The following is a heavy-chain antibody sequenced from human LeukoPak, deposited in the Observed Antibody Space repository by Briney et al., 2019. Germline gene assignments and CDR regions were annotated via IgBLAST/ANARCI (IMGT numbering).Heavy chain of an antibody. CDR2: INTNTGNP. D-gene: IGHD3-10*01. CDR3: ARAHYYGSGSYYPTGGY. CDR1: GYTFTSYA. V-gene: IGHV7-4-1*02. Sequence: EASVKVSCKASGYTFTSYAMNWVRQAPGQGLEWMGWINTNTGNPTYAQGFTRRFVLSLDTSVSTAYLQISSLKAEDTAVYYCARAHYYGSGSYYPTGGYWGQGTLVTVSS. J-gene: IGHJ4*02.